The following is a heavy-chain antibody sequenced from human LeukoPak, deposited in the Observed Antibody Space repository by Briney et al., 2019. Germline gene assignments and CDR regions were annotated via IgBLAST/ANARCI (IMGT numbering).Heavy chain of an antibody. J-gene: IGHJ4*02. CDR2: IYPGDSNT. D-gene: IGHD6-19*01. CDR1: GYSFISYW. CDR3: AGRYSSGDSFDY. Sequence: GESLKITCKGSGYSFISYWIGWVRQMPGKGLEWIGIIYPGDSNTRYSPSFQGQVTISADKSISTAYLQWSSLKASDTAMYYCAGRYSSGDSFDYWGQGTLVTVSS. V-gene: IGHV5-51*01.